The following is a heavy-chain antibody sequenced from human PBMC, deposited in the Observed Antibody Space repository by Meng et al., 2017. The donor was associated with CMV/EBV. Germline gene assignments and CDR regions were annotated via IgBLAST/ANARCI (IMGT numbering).Heavy chain of an antibody. CDR2: ISAYNGNT. D-gene: IGHD2-2*01. CDR1: GYTFTSYG. V-gene: IGHV1-18*01. J-gene: IGHJ5*02. Sequence: ASVKVSCKASGYTFTSYGISWVRQAPGQGLEWMGWISAYNGNTNYAQKLQGRVTMTTDTSTSTAYMELRSLRSDDTAVYYCARVLGYCSSTSCENWFGPWGQGTLVTVSS. CDR3: ARVLGYCSSTSCENWFGP.